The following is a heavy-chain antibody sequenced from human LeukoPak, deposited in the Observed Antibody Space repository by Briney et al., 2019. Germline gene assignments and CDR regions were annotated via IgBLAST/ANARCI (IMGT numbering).Heavy chain of an antibody. V-gene: IGHV3-53*01. CDR1: GFTLSSNY. CDR3: ARLVDYVWGSYRRYYFDY. D-gene: IGHD3-16*02. CDR2: IYSGGST. Sequence: GVSLRLSCAASGFTLSSNYMSWVRQAPGTGLEWVSVIYSGGSTYDADSVKGRFTISRDNSKNTLYLQMNSLRAEDTAVSYCARLVDYVWGSYRRYYFDYWGQGTLVTVSS. J-gene: IGHJ4*02.